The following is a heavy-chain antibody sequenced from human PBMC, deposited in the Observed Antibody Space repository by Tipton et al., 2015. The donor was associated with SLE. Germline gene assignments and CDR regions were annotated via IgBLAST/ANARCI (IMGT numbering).Heavy chain of an antibody. V-gene: IGHV4-39*06. CDR3: AIPTVGSFYTFDS. J-gene: IGHJ4*02. D-gene: IGHD1-26*01. CDR1: GGSMSSSDYY. Sequence: TLSLTCTVSGGSMSSSDYYWAWIRQAPGKGLEWIGSIYYGFKTYYSPSLKSRVTISGDTSMCQIALRLTSVTAADTAVYYCAIPTVGSFYTFDSWGQGTLVTVSS. CDR2: IYYGFKT.